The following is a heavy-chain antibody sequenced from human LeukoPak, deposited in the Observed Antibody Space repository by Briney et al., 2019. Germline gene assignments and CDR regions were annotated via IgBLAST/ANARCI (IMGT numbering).Heavy chain of an antibody. D-gene: IGHD6-13*01. CDR2: INAGNGNT. CDR1: GYTFTSYA. V-gene: IGHV1-3*01. CDR3: ARWSIAAAGTYGDFDY. J-gene: IGHJ4*02. Sequence: ASVKVSCKASGYTFTSYAMHWVRQAPGQRLEWMGWINAGNGNTKYSQKFQGRVTITRDTSASTAYMELSSLRSEDTAVYYCARWSIAAAGTYGDFDYWGQGTLVTVSS.